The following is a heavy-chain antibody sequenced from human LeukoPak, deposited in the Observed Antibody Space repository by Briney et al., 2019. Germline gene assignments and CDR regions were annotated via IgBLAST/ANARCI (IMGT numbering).Heavy chain of an antibody. CDR2: IIPIFGTA. CDR1: GGTFSSYA. Sequence: SVKVSCKASGGTFSSYAISWVRQAPGQGLEWMGGIIPIFGTANYAQRFQGRVTITADESTSTAYMELSSLRSEDTAVYYCASNGSPSAEYFQHWGQGTLVTVSS. V-gene: IGHV1-69*13. CDR3: ASNGSPSAEYFQH. J-gene: IGHJ1*01. D-gene: IGHD2-8*01.